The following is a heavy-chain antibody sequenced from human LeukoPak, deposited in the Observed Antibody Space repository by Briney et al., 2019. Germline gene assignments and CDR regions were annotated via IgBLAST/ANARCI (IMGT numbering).Heavy chain of an antibody. CDR3: ARRNHYLYYMDV. J-gene: IGHJ6*03. Sequence: SETLSLTCTVSGGSISSYYWTWIRQSPVKGLEWIGYIFPSGSAFYNPSLESRVTISLDTSENQFSLTLSSVTAADTAVCYCARRNHYLYYMDVWGKGTTVTVSS. CDR2: IFPSGSA. CDR1: GGSISSYY. V-gene: IGHV4-4*09.